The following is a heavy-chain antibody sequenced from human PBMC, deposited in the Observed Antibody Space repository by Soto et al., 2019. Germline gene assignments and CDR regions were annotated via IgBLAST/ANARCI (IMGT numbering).Heavy chain of an antibody. J-gene: IGHJ6*02. D-gene: IGHD6-6*01. CDR1: GFTFSSYA. Sequence: QVQLVESGGGVVQPGRSLRLSCAASGFTFSSYAMHWVRQAPGKGLEWVAVISYDGSNKYYADSVKGRFTISRDNYRNTLYRQMNSLRAGDTVVYYCARDDGRGSSGGWRYYYYGMDVWGQGTTVTVSS. V-gene: IGHV3-30-3*01. CDR3: ARDDGRGSSGGWRYYYYGMDV. CDR2: ISYDGSNK.